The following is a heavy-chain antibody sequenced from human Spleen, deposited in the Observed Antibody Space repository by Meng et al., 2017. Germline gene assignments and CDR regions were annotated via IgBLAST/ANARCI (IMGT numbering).Heavy chain of an antibody. Sequence: QVQLQGSGPVLVKPSATLSPTCTVSGGSISSYYWSWIRQPPGKGLEWIGHIYHSGNTNYNPSLESRATISVDTSQNNLSLKLSSVTAADSAVYYCARGPTTMAHDFDYWGQGTLVTVSS. CDR3: ARGPTTMAHDFDY. V-gene: IGHV4-59*12. CDR1: GGSISSYY. J-gene: IGHJ4*02. CDR2: IYHSGNT. D-gene: IGHD4-11*01.